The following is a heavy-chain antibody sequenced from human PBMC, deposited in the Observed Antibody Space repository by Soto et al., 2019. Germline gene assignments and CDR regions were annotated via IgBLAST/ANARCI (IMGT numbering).Heavy chain of an antibody. Sequence: SGPTLVNPTQTLTLTCTFSGFSLSTSGMCVSWIRQPPGKALEWLALIDWDDDKYYSTSLKTRLTISKDTSNNQVFLTMTNMDPVDTATYYCALTRVYSVYDNFNWLDLWGQGTLVTVSS. CDR3: ALTRVYSVYDNFNWLDL. D-gene: IGHD5-12*01. CDR2: IDWDDDK. J-gene: IGHJ5*02. V-gene: IGHV2-70*01. CDR1: GFSLSTSGMC.